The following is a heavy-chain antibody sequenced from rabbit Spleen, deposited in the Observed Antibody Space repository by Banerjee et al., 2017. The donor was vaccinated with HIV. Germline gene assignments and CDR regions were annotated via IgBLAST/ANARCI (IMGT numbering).Heavy chain of an antibody. CDR3: ARNYVNAFDP. Sequence: LEESGGGLVKPGGTLTLTCTVSGFSFSSNWICWVRQAPGKGLEWIACIDTNDGDTDYANWPKGRFTISKTSSTTVTLQMTSLTAADTATYFCARNYVNAFDPWGPGTLVNVS. CDR2: IDTNDGDT. V-gene: IGHV1S45*01. CDR1: GFSFSSNW. D-gene: IGHD1-1*01. J-gene: IGHJ2*01.